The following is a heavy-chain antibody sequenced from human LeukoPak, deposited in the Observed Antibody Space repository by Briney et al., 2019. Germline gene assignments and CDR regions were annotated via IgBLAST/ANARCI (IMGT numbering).Heavy chain of an antibody. Sequence: GGSLRLSCAASGFTFSDYSMNWVRQAPGKGLEWVSSISSSSSYIYYADSVKGRFTISRDNAKNSLYLQMNSLRAEDTAVYYCASEIYCSSTSCYFAAAWGQGTLVTVSS. J-gene: IGHJ5*02. CDR3: ASEIYCSSTSCYFAAA. CDR2: ISSSSSYI. D-gene: IGHD2-2*01. V-gene: IGHV3-21*01. CDR1: GFTFSDYS.